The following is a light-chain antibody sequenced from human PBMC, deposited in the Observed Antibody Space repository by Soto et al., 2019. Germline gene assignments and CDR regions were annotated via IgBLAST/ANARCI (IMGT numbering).Light chain of an antibody. CDR2: EVN. CDR3: SSYSPSHVF. CDR1: SSDIGGYNYNY. V-gene: IGLV2-8*01. Sequence: QSALTQPPSASGSPGQSVTISCTGTSSDIGGYNYNYVYWYQQHPGKAPKLMIYEVNKRPSGVPDRFSGSKSGNTASLTVSGLRADDEAEYYCSSYSPSHVFFGGGTKLTVL. J-gene: IGLJ2*01.